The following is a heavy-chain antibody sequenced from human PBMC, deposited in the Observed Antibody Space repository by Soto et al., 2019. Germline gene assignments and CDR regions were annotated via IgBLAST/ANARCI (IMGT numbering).Heavy chain of an antibody. CDR2: IYHSGST. Sequence: QVQLQESGPGLVKPSQTLSLTCAVSGGSVSSGDYYWTWIRQPPGKGLEWIGYIYHSGSTYYNPSLMSLLTLSLDTSKNQFSLKLSSVNAADTAVYYCSRTSGSAYYFDFWGQGTLVTVSS. CDR1: GGSVSSGDYY. D-gene: IGHD3-16*01. J-gene: IGHJ4*02. V-gene: IGHV4-30-4*01. CDR3: SRTSGSAYYFDF.